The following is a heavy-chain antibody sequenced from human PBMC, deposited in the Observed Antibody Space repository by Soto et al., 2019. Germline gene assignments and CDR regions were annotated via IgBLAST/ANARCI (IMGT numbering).Heavy chain of an antibody. CDR3: ARGKGIVLVPAAISAVRGMDV. D-gene: IGHD2-2*01. CDR2: ISAYNGNT. V-gene: IGHV1-18*01. Sequence: ASVKVSCKASGYTFTNYGISWVRQAPGQGLEWMGWISAYNGNTNYAQKLQGRLTMTTDTSTSTAYMELSSLRSEDTAVYYCARGKGIVLVPAAISAVRGMDVWGQGTTVTVSS. CDR1: GYTFTNYG. J-gene: IGHJ6*02.